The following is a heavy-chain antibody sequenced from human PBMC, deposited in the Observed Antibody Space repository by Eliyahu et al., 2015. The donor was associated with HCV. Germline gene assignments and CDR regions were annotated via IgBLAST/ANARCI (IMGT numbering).Heavy chain of an antibody. CDR1: GFTFNXYS. CDR3: ARDLYYGSGSGYYFSYGMDV. D-gene: IGHD3-10*01. V-gene: IGHV3-21*01. Sequence: EVQLVESGGGLVKPGGSLRLPCAASGFTFNXYSMTXVRQAPGKGLEWVSSISSTSAYMYYADSVKGRFTISRDNAKNSLYLQVNSLRADDTAVYYCARDLYYGSGSGYYFSYGMDVWGQGTTVAVSS. CDR2: ISSTSAYM. J-gene: IGHJ6*02.